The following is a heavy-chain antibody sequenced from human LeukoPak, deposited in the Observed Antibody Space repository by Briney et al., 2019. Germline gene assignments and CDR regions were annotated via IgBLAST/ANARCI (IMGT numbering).Heavy chain of an antibody. CDR2: LSGSGRAT. CDR1: GFTFSSYN. CDR3: ARQRVMLTGTGGTWIDH. Sequence: TGGSLRLSCVASGFTFSSYNMIWVRQAPGKGLEGVSGLSGSGRATYYAHSVKGRFTISRENSKNAMFLQMNSLRVDDTAVYYCARQRVMLTGTGGTWIDHWGQGTLVTVSS. V-gene: IGHV3-23*01. D-gene: IGHD1/OR15-1a*01. J-gene: IGHJ5*02.